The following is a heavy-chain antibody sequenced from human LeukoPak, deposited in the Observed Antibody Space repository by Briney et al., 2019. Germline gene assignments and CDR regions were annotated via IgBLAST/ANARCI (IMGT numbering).Heavy chain of an antibody. Sequence: GRSLRLSCAASGFTFDDYAMHWVRQAPGKGLEWVSGISWNSGSIGYADSVKGRFTISRDNAKNSLYLQMNSLRAEDTALYYCAKEIRYTGTTGLPDYWGQGTLVTVCS. CDR3: AKEIRYTGTTGLPDY. D-gene: IGHD1-7*01. V-gene: IGHV3-9*01. CDR1: GFTFDDYA. J-gene: IGHJ4*02. CDR2: ISWNSGSI.